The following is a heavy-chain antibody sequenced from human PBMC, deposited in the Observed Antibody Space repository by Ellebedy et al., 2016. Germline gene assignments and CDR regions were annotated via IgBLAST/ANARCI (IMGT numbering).Heavy chain of an antibody. CDR1: GASVNTYY. CDR3: ARSFSASDDFDF. J-gene: IGHJ4*02. CDR2: IYEGLSVKT. Sequence: SETLSLXXTVSGASVNTYYWSWIRQPPGKGLEWIGSIYEGLSVKTNYNPSLQSRVTLALDTSKNQFSLRLTSVTAADTALYYCARSFSASDDFDFWGPGTVVAVSS. D-gene: IGHD1-26*01. V-gene: IGHV4-59*02.